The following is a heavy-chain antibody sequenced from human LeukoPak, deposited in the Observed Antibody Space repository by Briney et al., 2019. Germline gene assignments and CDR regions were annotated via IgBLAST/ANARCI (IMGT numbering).Heavy chain of an antibody. V-gene: IGHV1-2*06. CDR1: GYTFTGYY. J-gene: IGHJ4*02. D-gene: IGHD6-6*01. CDR3: ARDPNSSSNPDY. CDR2: INPNSGGT. Sequence: EASVKVSCKASGYTFTGYYMHWVRQAPGQGLEWMGRINPNSGGTNYAQEFQGRVTMTRDTSISTAYMELSRLRSDDTAVYYCARDPNSSSNPDYWGQGTLVTVSS.